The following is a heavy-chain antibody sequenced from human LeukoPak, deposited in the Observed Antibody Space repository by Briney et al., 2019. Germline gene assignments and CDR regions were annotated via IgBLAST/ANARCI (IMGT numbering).Heavy chain of an antibody. CDR3: ARPDQRGYSYGYSAFDI. CDR2: IYYSGST. J-gene: IGHJ3*02. Sequence: SETLSLTCTVSGGSITSGNYFWGWIRQPPGKGLEWIGSIYYSGSTYYNPSLKSRVTIFIDTSKDQFSLKLLSVTAADTAVYYCARPDQRGYSYGYSAFDIWGQGTMVTVSS. CDR1: GGSITSGNYF. V-gene: IGHV4-39*01. D-gene: IGHD5-18*01.